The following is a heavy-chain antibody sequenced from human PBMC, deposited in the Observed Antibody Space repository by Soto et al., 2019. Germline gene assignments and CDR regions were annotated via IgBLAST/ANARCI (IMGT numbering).Heavy chain of an antibody. Sequence: EVQLLESGGGLVQPGGSLRLSCVVSGFTFTNYAMTWVRQAPGKGLEWVSAIDGSGGDTFYADSVKGRFTMSRDNSKNKLYQQINSVSAEDTAVYHWAKGIGSGWFDWFDPWGQGTLVTVSS. D-gene: IGHD6-19*01. V-gene: IGHV3-23*01. J-gene: IGHJ5*02. CDR1: GFTFTNYA. CDR2: IDGSGGDT. CDR3: AKGIGSGWFDWFDP.